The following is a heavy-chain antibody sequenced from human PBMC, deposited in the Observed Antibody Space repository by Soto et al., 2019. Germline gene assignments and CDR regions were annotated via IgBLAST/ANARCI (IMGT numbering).Heavy chain of an antibody. J-gene: IGHJ5*02. CDR1: GFTSSSYG. CDR3: ARDPGSPGKNWFDP. V-gene: IGHV3-33*01. Sequence: GGSLRLSCAASGFTSSSYGMHWVRQAPGKGLEWVAVIWYDGSNKYYADSVKGRFTISRDNSRNTLYLQMNSLRAEDTAVYYCARDPGSPGKNWFDPWGQGTLVTVSS. D-gene: IGHD1-26*01. CDR2: IWYDGSNK.